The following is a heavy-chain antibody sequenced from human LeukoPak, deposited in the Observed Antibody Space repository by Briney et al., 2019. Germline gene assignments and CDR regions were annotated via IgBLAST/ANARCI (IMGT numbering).Heavy chain of an antibody. CDR2: IKQDGSEK. CDR3: ARAPSGEYFDWLFFDY. J-gene: IGHJ4*02. Sequence: PGGSLRLSCAASGFTFSSYWMSWVRQAPGKGLEWVANIKQDGSEKYYVDSVKGRFTISRDDAKNSLYLQMNSLRAEDTAVYYCARAPSGEYFDWLFFDYWGQGTLVTVSS. CDR1: GFTFSSYW. D-gene: IGHD3-9*01. V-gene: IGHV3-7*01.